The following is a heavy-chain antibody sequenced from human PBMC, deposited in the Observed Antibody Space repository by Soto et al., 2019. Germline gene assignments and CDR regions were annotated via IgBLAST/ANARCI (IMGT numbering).Heavy chain of an antibody. V-gene: IGHV4-39*01. CDR3: ARQGDSSSRLVNWFDP. D-gene: IGHD6-6*01. J-gene: IGHJ5*02. CDR2: IYYSGST. CDR1: GGSISSSSYY. Sequence: LSLTCTVSGGSISSSSYYWGWIRQPPGKGLEWIGSIYYSGSTYYNPSLKSRVTISVDTSKNQFSLKLSSVTAADTAVYYCARQGDSSSRLVNWFDPRGQGTLVTVSS.